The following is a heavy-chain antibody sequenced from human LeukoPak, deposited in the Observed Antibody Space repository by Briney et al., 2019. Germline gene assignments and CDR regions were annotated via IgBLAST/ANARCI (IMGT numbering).Heavy chain of an antibody. CDR3: AVPVGMGY. V-gene: IGHV3-23*01. J-gene: IGHJ4*02. CDR1: GFAFSTFG. CDR2: LSVSDATT. Sequence: PGGSLRLSCAASGFAFSTFGMNWVRQTPGKGLEWVATLSVSDATTYYADSVKGRFTIPRDISKNMLYLQMNSLRAEDTAIYYCAVPVGMGYWGQGTLVTVSS. D-gene: IGHD6-13*01.